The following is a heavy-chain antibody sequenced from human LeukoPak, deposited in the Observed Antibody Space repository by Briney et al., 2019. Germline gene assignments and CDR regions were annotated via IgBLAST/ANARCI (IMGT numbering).Heavy chain of an antibody. D-gene: IGHD4-11*01. CDR3: ARDPLAVTTRWFDP. CDR1: GYTFTSYD. Sequence: ASVKVSSKASGYTFTSYDINWVRQATGQGLEWMGWMNPNSGNTGYAQKFQGRVTITRNTSISTAYMELSSLRSEDTAVYYCARDPLAVTTRWFDPWGQGTLVTVSS. CDR2: MNPNSGNT. J-gene: IGHJ5*02. V-gene: IGHV1-8*03.